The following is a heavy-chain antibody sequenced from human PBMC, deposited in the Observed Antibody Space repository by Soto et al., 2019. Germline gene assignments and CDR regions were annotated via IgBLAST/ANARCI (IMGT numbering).Heavy chain of an antibody. Sequence: SETLSLTCTVSGGSISSNIYFWGWIRQPPGKGLEWRGSIYYSGGTYYNPSLQSRVTISLDTSKKHFSLKLSSVTAADTALYYCARLFVVVGATPYFDFWGQGTLVTVSS. D-gene: IGHD2-15*01. CDR1: GGSISSNIYF. J-gene: IGHJ4*02. CDR2: IYYSGGT. V-gene: IGHV4-39*02. CDR3: ARLFVVVGATPYFDF.